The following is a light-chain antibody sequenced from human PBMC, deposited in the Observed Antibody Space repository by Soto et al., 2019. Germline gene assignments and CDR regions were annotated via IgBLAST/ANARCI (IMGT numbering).Light chain of an antibody. CDR1: SSNIGSNT. J-gene: IGLJ1*01. Sequence: QSALTQPPSASGTPGQRVTISCSGSSSNIGSNTVNWYQQLPGTAPKLLIYSNNQRPSGVPDRFSGSKSGTSASLAISGLQSEDEADYYCAAWDXSLYGYVFGTGTKVTVL. CDR2: SNN. CDR3: AAWDXSLYGYV. V-gene: IGLV1-44*01.